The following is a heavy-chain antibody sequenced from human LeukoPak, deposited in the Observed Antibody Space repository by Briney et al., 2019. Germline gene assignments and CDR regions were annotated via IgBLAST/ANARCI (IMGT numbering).Heavy chain of an antibody. V-gene: IGHV6-1*01. J-gene: IGHJ4*02. CDR2: TYYRSKWYN. D-gene: IGHD3-22*01. Sequence: SQTLSLTCAISGDSVSSNSAAWNWIRQSPSRGLEWLGRTYYRSKWYNDYAVSVKSRTTINPDTSKNQFSLKVSSVTAADTAVYYRARHLRDYYDRGYYFDYWGQGTLVTVSS. CDR1: GDSVSSNSAA. CDR3: ARHLRDYYDRGYYFDY.